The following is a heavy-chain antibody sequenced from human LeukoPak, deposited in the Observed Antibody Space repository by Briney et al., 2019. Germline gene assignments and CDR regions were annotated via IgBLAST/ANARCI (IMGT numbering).Heavy chain of an antibody. CDR1: GYTFTGYY. V-gene: IGHV1-2*02. CDR2: INTNSGGT. CDR3: ASEIVVVEDY. Sequence: EASIKASREPSGYTFTGYYMHCVREAPGRGLGWMGWINTNSGGTNYAQKFQGRVTMTRDTSISTAYMELSRLRSDDTAVYYCASEIVVVEDYWGQGTLVTVSS. J-gene: IGHJ4*02. D-gene: IGHD2-2*01.